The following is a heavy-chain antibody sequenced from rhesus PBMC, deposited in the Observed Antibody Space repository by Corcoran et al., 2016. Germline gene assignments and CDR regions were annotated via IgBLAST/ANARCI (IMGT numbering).Heavy chain of an antibody. J-gene: IGHJ4*01. Sequence: QVQLQESGPGLVQPSEPLSLTCAVSGASLSSYWWLWLRPPPGKVLEGIGEINCNRGNTYYNPALKSRVTISKDASKNQFSLKLSSVTAADTAVYYCATPYNSGWYLRCFDYWGQGVLVTVSS. CDR2: INCNRGNT. CDR1: GASLSSYW. CDR3: ATPYNSGWYLRCFDY. D-gene: IGHD6-31*01. V-gene: IGHV4-80*01.